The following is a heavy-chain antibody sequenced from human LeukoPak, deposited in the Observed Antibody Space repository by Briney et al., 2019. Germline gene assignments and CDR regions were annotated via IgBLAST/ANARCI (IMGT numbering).Heavy chain of an antibody. J-gene: IGHJ4*02. CDR3: ARVVGKTD. Sequence: ASVKVSCKASGYTFTDYYMHWVRQAPGQGLEWMGGLNPDTGSTNYAQNFQGRVTMTRDTSISTAYMDLSRLKFDDTALYYCARVVGKTDWGQGTLVTVSS. D-gene: IGHD1-26*01. V-gene: IGHV1-2*02. CDR1: GYTFTDYY. CDR2: LNPDTGST.